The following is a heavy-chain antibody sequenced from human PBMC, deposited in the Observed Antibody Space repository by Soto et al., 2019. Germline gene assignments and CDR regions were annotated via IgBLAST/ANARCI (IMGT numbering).Heavy chain of an antibody. Sequence: GGSLRLSCEASGFCFSTFDMSWVHQAPGKGLQCVSYISSSSSYTNYADSVKVRFTISRDNAKNSLYLQMNSLRAEDTAVYYCARDGRLGELSFHSFDYWGQGTLVTVSS. D-gene: IGHD3-16*02. CDR2: ISSSSSYT. J-gene: IGHJ4*02. CDR1: GFCFSTFD. CDR3: ARDGRLGELSFHSFDY. V-gene: IGHV3-11*05.